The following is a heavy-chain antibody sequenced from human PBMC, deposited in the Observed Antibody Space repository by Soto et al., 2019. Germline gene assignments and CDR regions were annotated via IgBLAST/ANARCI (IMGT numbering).Heavy chain of an antibody. CDR3: ARDPGGMITFGGVIANDAFDI. J-gene: IGHJ3*02. V-gene: IGHV3-66*01. Sequence: EVQLVESGGGLVQPGGSLRLSCAASGFTVSSNYMSWVRQAPGKGLEWVSVIYSGGSTYYADSVKGRFTISRDNSKNTLYLQMNRLRAEDTAVYYCARDPGGMITFGGVIANDAFDIWGQGTMVTVSS. CDR2: IYSGGST. D-gene: IGHD3-16*02. CDR1: GFTVSSNY.